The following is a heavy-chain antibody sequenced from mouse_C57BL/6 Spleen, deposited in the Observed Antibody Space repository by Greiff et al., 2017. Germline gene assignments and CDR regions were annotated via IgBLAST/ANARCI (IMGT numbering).Heavy chain of an antibody. Sequence: QVQLQQSGAELARPGASVKLSCKASGYTFTSYGISWVKQRTGQGLAWIGESYPRSGNTYYNEKMKGRATLTADQSSSTAYMALRILPSADSAVYFCARFFGSSYGYAMDNWGQGTSVTVST. V-gene: IGHV1-81*01. CDR3: ARFFGSSYGYAMDN. D-gene: IGHD1-1*01. CDR2: SYPRSGNT. CDR1: GYTFTSYG. J-gene: IGHJ4*01.